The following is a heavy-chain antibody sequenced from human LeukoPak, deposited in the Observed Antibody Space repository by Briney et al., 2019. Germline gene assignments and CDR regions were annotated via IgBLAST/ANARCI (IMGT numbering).Heavy chain of an antibody. CDR1: GFTFSDFY. CDR2: ISGSGGST. J-gene: IGHJ5*02. CDR3: AKKYNTGLDP. Sequence: GGSLRLSCAASGFTFSDFYMSWVRQAPGKGLEWVSDISGSGGSTYYADSVKGRFTISRDNSKNTLYLQMNSLRAEDTAVYYCAKKYNTGLDPWGQGTLVTVSS. V-gene: IGHV3-23*01. D-gene: IGHD1-14*01.